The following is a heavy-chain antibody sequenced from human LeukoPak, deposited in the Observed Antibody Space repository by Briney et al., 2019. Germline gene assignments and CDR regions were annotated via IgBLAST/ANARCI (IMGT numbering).Heavy chain of an antibody. CDR2: ISGSGGST. CDR3: AKVGYSYGYVFDP. V-gene: IGHV3-23*01. CDR1: GFTFSSYA. J-gene: IGHJ5*02. D-gene: IGHD5-18*01. Sequence: GGSLRLSCAASGFTFSSYAMSWVRHAPGKGLELVSAISGSGGSTYYADSVKGRFTISRDNSKNTLYLQMNSLRAEDTAVYYCAKVGYSYGYVFDPWGQGTLVTVSS.